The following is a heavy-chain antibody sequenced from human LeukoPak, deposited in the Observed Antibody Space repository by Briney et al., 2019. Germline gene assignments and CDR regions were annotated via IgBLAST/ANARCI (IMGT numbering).Heavy chain of an antibody. CDR1: GYTFTGYF. D-gene: IGHD3-22*01. V-gene: IGHV1-2*02. J-gene: IGHJ4*02. CDR3: ARDERYDSSGYPFDY. Sequence: ASVKVSCKASGYTFTGYFIHWVRQAPGHGPEWMGWINPNSGGTNYAQKFQGRVSMTRDTSISTAYMELSSLRSDDTAVYYCARDERYDSSGYPFDYWGQGTLVTVSS. CDR2: INPNSGGT.